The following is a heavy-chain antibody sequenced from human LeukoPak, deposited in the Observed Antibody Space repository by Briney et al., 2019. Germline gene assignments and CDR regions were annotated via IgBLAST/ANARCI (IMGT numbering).Heavy chain of an antibody. V-gene: IGHV4-59*08. CDR2: SYHSGST. D-gene: IGHD3-10*01. Sequence: SETLSLTCTVSGGSISGCWWCWIRQPPGKGLEWIGNSYHSGSTIYNPSLKSRVTISADISKNQFSLKLNSVTAADTAVYYCARRDPGSGKMAVWGQGTTVTVSS. CDR1: GGSISGCW. CDR3: ARRDPGSGKMAV. J-gene: IGHJ6*02.